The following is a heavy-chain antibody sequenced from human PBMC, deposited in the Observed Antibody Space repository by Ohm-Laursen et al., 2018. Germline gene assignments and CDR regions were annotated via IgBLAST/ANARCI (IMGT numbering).Heavy chain of an antibody. CDR1: GFTFSSYA. CDR3: ARLRDRPYGMDV. Sequence: SLRLSCAASGFTFSSYAMSWVRQAPGKGLEWVSAISGSGGSTYYADSVKGRFTISRDNSKNTLYLQMNSLRAEGTAVYYCARLRDRPYGMDVWGQGTTVTVSS. J-gene: IGHJ6*02. V-gene: IGHV3-23*01. D-gene: IGHD2-15*01. CDR2: ISGSGGST.